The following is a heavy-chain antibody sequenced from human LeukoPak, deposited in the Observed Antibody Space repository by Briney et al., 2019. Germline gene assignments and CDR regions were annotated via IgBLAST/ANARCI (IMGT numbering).Heavy chain of an antibody. CDR2: ISGSGIST. Sequence: GGSLRLSCAASGFTSSNYAMTWVRQAPGKGLEWVSGISGSGISTYYADSVKGRFTISRDNSKNTLYLQMNSLRAEDTAVYYCAARPLYYDILTGYPDYWGQGTLVTVSS. CDR1: GFTSSNYA. V-gene: IGHV3-23*01. J-gene: IGHJ4*02. D-gene: IGHD3-9*01. CDR3: AARPLYYDILTGYPDY.